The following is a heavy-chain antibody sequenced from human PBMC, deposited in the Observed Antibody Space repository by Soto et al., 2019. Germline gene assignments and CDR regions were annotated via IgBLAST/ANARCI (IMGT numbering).Heavy chain of an antibody. CDR1: GGSVSGDDW. CDR2: IYQSGTT. J-gene: IGHJ5*02. Sequence: QVQLQESGPGLVKPSETLSLTCAVSGGSVSGDDWWSWVRQPPEKGLEWIGEIYQSGTTNYNPSLNSRVTISPGKSKNQLFLKLTSLTAADTAVYYCARGSGWRVDPWGQGTLVTVSS. V-gene: IGHV4-4*02. CDR3: ARGSGWRVDP. D-gene: IGHD2-15*01.